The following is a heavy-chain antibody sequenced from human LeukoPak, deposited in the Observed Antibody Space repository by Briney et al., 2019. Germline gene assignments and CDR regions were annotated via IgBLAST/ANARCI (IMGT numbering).Heavy chain of an antibody. Sequence: PGGSLRLSCAASGFTVSSYWMHWVRQAPGKGLVWVSRINSDGSSTSYADSVKGRFTISRDNAKNTLYLQMNSLRAEDTAVYYCAREDGSGWYVNSGFIDYWGRGTLVTVSS. V-gene: IGHV3-74*01. CDR1: GFTVSSYW. D-gene: IGHD6-19*01. J-gene: IGHJ4*02. CDR3: AREDGSGWYVNSGFIDY. CDR2: INSDGSST.